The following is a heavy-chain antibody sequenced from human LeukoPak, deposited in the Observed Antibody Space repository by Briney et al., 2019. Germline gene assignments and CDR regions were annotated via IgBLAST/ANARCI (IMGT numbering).Heavy chain of an antibody. CDR3: ARALLRYFDWLPIDY. CDR1: GFTFSSYA. D-gene: IGHD3-9*01. V-gene: IGHV3-30-3*01. Sequence: GGSLRLSCAASGFTFSSYAMPWVRQAPGKGLEWVAVISYDGSNKYYADSVKGRFTISRDNSKNTLYLQMNSLRAEDTAVYYCARALLRYFDWLPIDYWGQGTLVTVSS. CDR2: ISYDGSNK. J-gene: IGHJ4*02.